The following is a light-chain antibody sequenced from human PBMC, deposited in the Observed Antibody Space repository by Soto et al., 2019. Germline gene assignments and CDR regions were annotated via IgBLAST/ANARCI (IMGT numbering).Light chain of an antibody. J-gene: IGLJ2*01. CDR3: LLYYGGAQVL. CDR1: AVEVTSAYY. CDR2: STS. Sequence: VVTQEPSLTLSPGGTVTLTCSSSAVEVTSAYYTNWLQQKPGQAPRALIYSTSEKHSWTPARFSGSLLGGKAALTLSAAQPEDEDDYYCLLYYGGAQVLFGGGTKVTVL. V-gene: IGLV7-43*01.